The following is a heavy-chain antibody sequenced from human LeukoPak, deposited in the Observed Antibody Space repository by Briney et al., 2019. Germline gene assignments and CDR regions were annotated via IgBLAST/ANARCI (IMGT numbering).Heavy chain of an antibody. CDR3: AKGGYCSSTRCYIGVYGMDV. J-gene: IGHJ6*04. D-gene: IGHD2-2*03. Sequence: GGSLRLSCAASGFTFSSYAMSWVRQAPGKGLEWVSAISGSGGSTYYADSVKGRFTISRDNSKNTLYLQMNSLRAEDTAVYYCAKGGYCSSTRCYIGVYGMDVWGKGTTVTVSS. CDR1: GFTFSSYA. V-gene: IGHV3-23*01. CDR2: ISGSGGST.